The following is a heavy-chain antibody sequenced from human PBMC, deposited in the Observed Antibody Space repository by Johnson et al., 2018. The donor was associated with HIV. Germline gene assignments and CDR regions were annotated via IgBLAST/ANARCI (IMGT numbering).Heavy chain of an antibody. CDR2: ISYDGSNK. D-gene: IGHD2-15*01. J-gene: IGHJ3*02. V-gene: IGHV3-30*03. CDR3: ARSPRYCVGGNCLLHAFDI. Sequence: QVQLVESGGGVVQPGRSLRLSCAASGFTFSSYGMHWVRQAPGKGLEWVAVISYDGSNKYYADSVKGRFTISRDNSKNTLFLQMNSLRAEDTALYYCARSPRYCVGGNCLLHAFDIRGQGTMVTVAS. CDR1: GFTFSSYG.